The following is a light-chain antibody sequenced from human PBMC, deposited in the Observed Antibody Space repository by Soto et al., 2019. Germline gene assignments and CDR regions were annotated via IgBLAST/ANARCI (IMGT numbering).Light chain of an antibody. CDR2: EGS. J-gene: IGLJ2*01. CDR1: SSDVGSYKF. CDR3: CSYAGSSTLV. Sequence: QSVLSQPASVSGSPGQSITISCTGTSSDVGSYKFVSWYQQHPGKAPKLMIYEGSKRPSGVSNRISGSKSGNTASLTISGLQAEDEADYYCCSYAGSSTLVFGGGTKLTVL. V-gene: IGLV2-23*01.